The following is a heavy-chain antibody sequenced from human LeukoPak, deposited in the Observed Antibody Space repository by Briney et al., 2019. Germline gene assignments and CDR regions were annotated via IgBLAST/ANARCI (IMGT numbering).Heavy chain of an antibody. V-gene: IGHV3-33*01. CDR3: ARARGVSTGYRPIDY. Sequence: PGGSLRLSCAASGFTFSTSGMHWVRQAPGKGLEWVAVIWYDGSNKHYAESVKGRFSISRDNSKSTLSLQMNSLRAEDTAVYYCARARGVSTGYRPIDYWGQGTLVTVSS. J-gene: IGHJ4*02. D-gene: IGHD3-22*01. CDR2: IWYDGSNK. CDR1: GFTFSTSG.